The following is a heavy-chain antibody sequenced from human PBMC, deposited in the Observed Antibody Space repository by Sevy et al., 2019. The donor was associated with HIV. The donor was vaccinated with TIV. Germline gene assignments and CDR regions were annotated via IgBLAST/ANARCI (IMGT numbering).Heavy chain of an antibody. J-gene: IGHJ6*02. V-gene: IGHV3-13*01. CDR3: AGGSCSSTSCYYVDVLWYYGMDV. D-gene: IGHD2-2*01. CDR2: IGTAGDT. Sequence: GGSLRLSCAASGFTFSSYDMHWVRQATGKGLEWVSAIGTAGDTYYPGSVKGRFTISGENAKNSLYLQMNSLRAGDTAVYYCAGGSCSSTSCYYVDVLWYYGMDVWGQGTTVTVSS. CDR1: GFTFSSYD.